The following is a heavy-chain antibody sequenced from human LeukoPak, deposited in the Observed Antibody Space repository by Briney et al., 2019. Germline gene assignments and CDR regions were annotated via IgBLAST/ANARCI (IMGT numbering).Heavy chain of an antibody. V-gene: IGHV3-7*01. CDR2: IEEYGGEK. J-gene: IGHJ4*02. CDR3: AIAAAGTTADAISDY. D-gene: IGHD6-13*01. CDR1: GFTFSSYW. Sequence: GGSLRLSCTASGFTFSSYWMSWVRRAPGKGLEWVANIEEYGGEKHYVDSVKGRFTISRDNAKNSLYLQMNSLRAEDTAVYYCAIAAAGTTADAISDYWGQGTLVTVSS.